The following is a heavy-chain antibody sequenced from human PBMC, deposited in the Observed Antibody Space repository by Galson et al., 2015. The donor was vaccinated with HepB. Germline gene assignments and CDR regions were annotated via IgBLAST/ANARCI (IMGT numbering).Heavy chain of an antibody. CDR2: ISSDGSNY. V-gene: IGHV3-30*04. J-gene: IGHJ4*02. D-gene: IGHD1-14*01. Sequence: SLRLSCAASGFTFSNYAMHWVRQAPGKGLEWVGVISSDGSNYYYDDSVKGRFTISRDNSKNTLYLQMNSLRPEDTAVYYCANSQLSRTDHFDYWGQGTFVTVSS. CDR1: GFTFSNYA. CDR3: ANSQLSRTDHFDY.